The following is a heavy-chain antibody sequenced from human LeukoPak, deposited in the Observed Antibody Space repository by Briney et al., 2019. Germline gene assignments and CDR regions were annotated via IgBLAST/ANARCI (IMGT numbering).Heavy chain of an antibody. V-gene: IGHV3-43*01. Sequence: GGSLRLSCAASGLTFDDYTMHWVRQAPGKGLEWVSLISWDGGSTYYADSVRGRFTISRDNSKNSLYLQMNSLRTEDTALYYCANLMATPSDYWGQGTLVTVSS. J-gene: IGHJ4*02. CDR2: ISWDGGST. D-gene: IGHD5-24*01. CDR3: ANLMATPSDY. CDR1: GLTFDDYT.